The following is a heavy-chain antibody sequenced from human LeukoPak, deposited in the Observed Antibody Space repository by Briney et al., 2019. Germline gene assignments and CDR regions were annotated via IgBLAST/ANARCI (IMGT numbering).Heavy chain of an antibody. Sequence: ASVKVPCKASGYTFTTYYMHWVRQAPGQGLEWMGWINPNSGGTNYAQKFQGRVTMTRDTSISTAYMELSRLRSDDTAVYFCARSSAVTGPYYFDYWGQGTLVTVSS. D-gene: IGHD2-21*02. V-gene: IGHV1-2*02. CDR2: INPNSGGT. CDR1: GYTFTTYY. J-gene: IGHJ4*02. CDR3: ARSSAVTGPYYFDY.